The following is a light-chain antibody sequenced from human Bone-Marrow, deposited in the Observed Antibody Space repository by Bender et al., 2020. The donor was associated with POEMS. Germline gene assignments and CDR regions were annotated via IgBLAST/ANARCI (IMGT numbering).Light chain of an antibody. J-gene: IGLJ2*01. V-gene: IGLV1-36*01. CDR1: SSNIGNHG. Sequence: QSVVTQPPSLSEAPRQRVTISCSGSSSNIGNHGVNWYQQLPGEAPKLLIYYDDLLTPGVSDRFSDSKSGTSASLAISELQSEDEALYYCSAWDDSLSGLVFGGGTKLTVL. CDR2: YDD. CDR3: SAWDDSLSGLV.